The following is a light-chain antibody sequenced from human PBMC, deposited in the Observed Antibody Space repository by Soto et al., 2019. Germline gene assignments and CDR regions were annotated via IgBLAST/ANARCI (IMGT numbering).Light chain of an antibody. V-gene: IGKV1-39*01. Sequence: DIHMTQSPSSLSASVGYIVTITCRASQIISGYLNWYQKKPGKAPNLLIFGVSRLQSGVPSRFSGSGYGTDLTITISSMKTEDFETYLCQQSYNNTWTFGQGTKVDIK. CDR3: QQSYNNTWT. CDR1: QIISGY. J-gene: IGKJ1*01. CDR2: GVS.